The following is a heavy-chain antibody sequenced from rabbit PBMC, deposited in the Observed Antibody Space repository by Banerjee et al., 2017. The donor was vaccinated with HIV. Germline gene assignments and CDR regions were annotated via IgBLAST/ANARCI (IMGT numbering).Heavy chain of an antibody. Sequence: LVKPGASLTLTCTASGFSFSNTDYMCWVRQAPGKGLEWIACIYAGSSGFTYSATWAKGRFTCSKASSTTVTLQMTSLTVADTATYFCARDTGTSFSTYGMDLWGPGTLVTVS. J-gene: IGHJ6*01. CDR2: IYAGSSGFT. CDR1: GFSFSNTDY. CDR3: ARDTGTSFSTYGMDL. D-gene: IGHD7-1*01. V-gene: IGHV1S40*01.